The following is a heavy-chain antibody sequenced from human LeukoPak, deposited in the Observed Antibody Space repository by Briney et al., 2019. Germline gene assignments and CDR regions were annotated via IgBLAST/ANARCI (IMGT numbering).Heavy chain of an antibody. CDR1: GGSISSYY. CDR3: ARASGWVWYFDL. Sequence: SETLSLTCTVSGGSISSYYWSWIRQPPGKGLEWIGYIYYSGSTNYNPSPKSRVTISVDTSKNQFSLKLSSVTAADTAVYYCARASGWVWYFDLWGRGTLVTVSS. CDR2: IYYSGST. J-gene: IGHJ2*01. D-gene: IGHD6-19*01. V-gene: IGHV4-59*01.